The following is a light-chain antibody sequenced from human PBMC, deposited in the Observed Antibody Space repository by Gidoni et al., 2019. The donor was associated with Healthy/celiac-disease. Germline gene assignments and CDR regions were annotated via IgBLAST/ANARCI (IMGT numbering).Light chain of an antibody. V-gene: IGKV2-28*01. Sequence: DIVMTQSPLSLPVTPGEPASISCRSSQSLLHSNGYNYLDWYLQKPGPSPQLLIFLGSNRASGVPDRFSGSGSGTDFTLKIIRVEAEDVGVYYCMQALQTPLTFGGGTKVEIK. CDR3: MQALQTPLT. J-gene: IGKJ4*01. CDR2: LGS. CDR1: QSLLHSNGYNY.